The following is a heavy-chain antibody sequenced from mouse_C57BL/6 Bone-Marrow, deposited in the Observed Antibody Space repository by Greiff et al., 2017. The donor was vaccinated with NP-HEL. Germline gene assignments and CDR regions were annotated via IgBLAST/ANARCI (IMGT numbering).Heavy chain of an antibody. Sequence: DVMLVESGGGLVKPGGSLKLSCAASGFTFSDYGMHWVRQAPEKGLEWVAYISSGSSTIYYADTVKGRFTISRDNAKNTLFLQMTSLRSEDTAMYYCARDYSNYVYAMDYWGQGTSVTVSS. D-gene: IGHD2-5*01. V-gene: IGHV5-17*01. CDR1: GFTFSDYG. J-gene: IGHJ4*01. CDR3: ARDYSNYVYAMDY. CDR2: ISSGSSTI.